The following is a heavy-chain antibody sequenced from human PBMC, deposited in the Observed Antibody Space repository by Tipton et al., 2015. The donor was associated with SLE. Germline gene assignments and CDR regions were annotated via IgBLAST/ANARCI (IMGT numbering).Heavy chain of an antibody. D-gene: IGHD3-10*01. CDR3: ARDGYYGSGRKNNWFDP. J-gene: IGHJ5*02. V-gene: IGHV3-30*03. Sequence: SLRLSCAASGFTVSSNYMSWVRQAPGKGLEWVAVISYDGSNKYYADSVKGRFTISRDNSKNTLYLQMNSLRAEDTAVYYCARDGYYGSGRKNNWFDPWGQGTLVTVSS. CDR1: GFTVSSNY. CDR2: ISYDGSNK.